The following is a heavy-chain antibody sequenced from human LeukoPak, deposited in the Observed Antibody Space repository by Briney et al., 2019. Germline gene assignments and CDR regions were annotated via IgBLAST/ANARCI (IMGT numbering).Heavy chain of an antibody. J-gene: IGHJ4*02. Sequence: PGGSLRLSCAASGFTFSSYAMSWVRQAPGKGLEWVSAISGSGGSTYYADSVKGRFTISRDNSKNTLYRQMNSLRAEDTAVYYCATGIAVAGSGYWGQGTLVTVSS. CDR3: ATGIAVAGSGY. CDR2: ISGSGGST. CDR1: GFTFSSYA. V-gene: IGHV3-23*01. D-gene: IGHD6-19*01.